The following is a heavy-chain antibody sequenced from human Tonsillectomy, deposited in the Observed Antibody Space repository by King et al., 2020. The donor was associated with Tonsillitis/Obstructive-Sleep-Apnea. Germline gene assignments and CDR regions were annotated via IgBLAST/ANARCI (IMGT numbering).Heavy chain of an antibody. J-gene: IGHJ6*03. D-gene: IGHD2-2*02. CDR2: ISYDGSNK. Sequence: VQLVESGGGVVQPGRSLRLSCAASGFTFSSYAMHWVRQAPGKGLEWVAVISYDGSNKYYADSVKGRFTISRDNSKNTLYLQMNSLRAEDTAVYYCAREKKCRSTSCYKGKYYYYYYMDVWGKGTTVTVSS. V-gene: IGHV3-30*04. CDR1: GFTFSSYA. CDR3: AREKKCRSTSCYKGKYYYYYYMDV.